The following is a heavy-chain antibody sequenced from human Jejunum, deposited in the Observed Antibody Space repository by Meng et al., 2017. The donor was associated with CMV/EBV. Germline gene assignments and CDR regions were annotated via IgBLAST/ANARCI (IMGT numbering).Heavy chain of an antibody. CDR3: AKGAAFGVTAPDY. J-gene: IGHJ4*02. D-gene: IGHD3-3*01. V-gene: IGHV3-23*01. Sequence: SGFPFSGYTMTWVRQAPGKGLEWVSRIRGNGGGAAYADSVQDRFTIFRDNSQNTLYLQMNSLRAEDTAVYYCAKGAAFGVTAPDYWGQGTLVTVSS. CDR1: GFPFSGYT. CDR2: IRGNGGGA.